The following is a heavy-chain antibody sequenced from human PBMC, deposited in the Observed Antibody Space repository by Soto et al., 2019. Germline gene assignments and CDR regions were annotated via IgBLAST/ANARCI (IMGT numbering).Heavy chain of an antibody. D-gene: IGHD3-3*01. Sequence: GGSLRLSCAASGFTFSSYEMNWVRQAPGKGLEWVSYISSSGSTIYYADSVKGRFTISRDNAKISLYLQVNSLRAEDTAVYYCARTRQYYDFCSTYYRDYYYYAMDVWGQGTTVTVSS. J-gene: IGHJ6*02. V-gene: IGHV3-48*03. CDR1: GFTFSSYE. CDR3: ARTRQYYDFCSTYYRDYYYYAMDV. CDR2: ISSSGSTI.